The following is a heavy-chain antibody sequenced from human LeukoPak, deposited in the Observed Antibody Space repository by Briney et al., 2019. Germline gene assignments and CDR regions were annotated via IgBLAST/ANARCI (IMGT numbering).Heavy chain of an antibody. CDR1: GYTFTGYY. D-gene: IGHD1-26*01. CDR3: ARDSFRIVGATNGY. J-gene: IGHJ4*02. CDR2: INPNSGGT. Sequence: ASVKVSCKASGYTFTGYYMHWVRQAPGQGFEWLGWINPNSGGTNYAQKFQGRVTMTRDTSISTAYMELSRLRSDDTAVYYCARDSFRIVGATNGYWGQGTLVTVSS. V-gene: IGHV1-2*02.